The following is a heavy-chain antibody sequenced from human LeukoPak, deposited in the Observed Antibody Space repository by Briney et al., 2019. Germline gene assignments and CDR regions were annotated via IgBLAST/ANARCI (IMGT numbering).Heavy chain of an antibody. D-gene: IGHD4-17*01. CDR1: GFTFSSYA. V-gene: IGHV3-23*01. CDR3: AKLTVTTWALYYFDY. J-gene: IGHJ4*02. CDR2: ISGSGGST. Sequence: GGSLRLSCAASGFTFSSYAMSWVRQAPGKGLEWVSAISGSGGSTYFADSVKGRFTISRDNSKNTLYLQMNSLRAEDTAVYYCAKLTVTTWALYYFDYWGQGTLVTVSS.